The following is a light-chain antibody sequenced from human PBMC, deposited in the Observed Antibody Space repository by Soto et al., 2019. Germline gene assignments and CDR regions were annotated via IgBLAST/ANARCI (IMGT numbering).Light chain of an antibody. CDR3: QQYYSTLRA. V-gene: IGKV4-1*01. CDR1: QSVLYSSNNKNY. CDR2: WAS. J-gene: IGKJ1*01. Sequence: DIVTTQSPDSLAVSLGERATINCKSSQSVLYSSNNKNYLAWYQQKPGQPPKLLIYWASTRESGVPDRFSGSGSGTDFTLTISSLQAEDVAVYYCQQYYSTLRAFGQGTKVDIK.